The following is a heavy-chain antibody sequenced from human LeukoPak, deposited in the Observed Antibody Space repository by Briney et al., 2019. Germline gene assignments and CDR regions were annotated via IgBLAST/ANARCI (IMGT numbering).Heavy chain of an antibody. CDR1: GGSITNTKYY. CDR2: IYYTGST. V-gene: IGHV4-39*01. J-gene: IGHJ4*02. D-gene: IGHD4-11*01. Sequence: SETLSLTCTLSGGSITNTKYYWGWIRQPPGKRLEWFGSIYYTGSTYYNPSLKSRVPISVDTSKNQFSLKLRSVTAADTALYYCTRHTGYISGQYSNYEDSWGQGTLVTVSS. CDR3: TRHTGYISGQYSNYEDS.